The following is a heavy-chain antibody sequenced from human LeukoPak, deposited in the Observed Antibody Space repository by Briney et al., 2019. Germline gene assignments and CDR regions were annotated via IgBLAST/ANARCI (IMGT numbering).Heavy chain of an antibody. D-gene: IGHD6-6*01. CDR1: GFTFSSYA. Sequence: PGRSLRLSCAASGFTFSSYAMPWVRQAPGEGLEWVAVISYDGSNKYYADSVKGRFTISRDNSKNTLYLQMNSLRAEDTAVYYCARDSAEYSSSSTFNYWGQGTLVTVSS. J-gene: IGHJ4*02. CDR3: ARDSAEYSSSSTFNY. V-gene: IGHV3-30*04. CDR2: ISYDGSNK.